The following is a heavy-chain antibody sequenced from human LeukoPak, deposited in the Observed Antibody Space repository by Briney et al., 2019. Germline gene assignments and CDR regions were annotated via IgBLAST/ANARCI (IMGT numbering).Heavy chain of an antibody. CDR2: INAYNGNT. D-gene: IGHD2-21*02. Sequence: ASVKVSCKASVYTFTSYGISWVRQAPRQGLEWMGWINAYNGNTNYAQNLQGRVTITTDPATSTAYMELRSLRSHDTAVYYCARGPLAYCGGDCPSPRDYWGQGTVDSVS. J-gene: IGHJ4*02. V-gene: IGHV1-18*01. CDR3: ARGPLAYCGGDCPSPRDY. CDR1: VYTFTSYG.